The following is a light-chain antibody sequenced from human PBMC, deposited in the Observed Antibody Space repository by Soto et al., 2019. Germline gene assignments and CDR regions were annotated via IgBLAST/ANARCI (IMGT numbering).Light chain of an antibody. CDR3: QQYSSYSPLT. V-gene: IGKV1-5*01. J-gene: IGKJ4*01. CDR1: QSISSW. Sequence: DIQMTQSPSTLSASVGDRVTITCRASQSISSWLAWYEQKPGKARKLLIYDAYSLESGTPSRFSGRRSGTEFTLTIASVQPEDFATYYCQQYSSYSPLTFGGGTKVDIK. CDR2: DAY.